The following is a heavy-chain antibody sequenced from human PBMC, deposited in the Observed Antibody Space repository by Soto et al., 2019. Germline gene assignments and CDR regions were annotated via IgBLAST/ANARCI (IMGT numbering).Heavy chain of an antibody. Sequence: GGSLRLSCAASGFTFSNYAMTWVRQTPEKGLEWVSAISGSGRNTYYADSVKGRFTISRDNSKNTLYLQMNSLRAEDTAVYYCAKDPLVVAGDAFDIWGQGTMVTVSS. D-gene: IGHD2-15*01. CDR1: GFTFSNYA. V-gene: IGHV3-23*01. CDR2: ISGSGRNT. CDR3: AKDPLVVAGDAFDI. J-gene: IGHJ3*02.